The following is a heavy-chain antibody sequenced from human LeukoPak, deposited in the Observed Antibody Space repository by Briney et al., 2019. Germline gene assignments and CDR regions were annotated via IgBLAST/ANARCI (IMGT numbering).Heavy chain of an antibody. D-gene: IGHD1-26*01. J-gene: IGHJ6*03. CDR2: MNPNSGNT. Sequence: ASVKVSCKASGYTFTTSDINWVRQAPGQGLQWMGWMNPNSGNTGYAQKFQGRVTMTRNTSISTAYMELSSLRSEDTAVYYCARGAKDSGSYLYYYYYMDVWGKGTTVTISS. CDR1: GYTFTTSD. CDR3: ARGAKDSGSYLYYYYYMDV. V-gene: IGHV1-8*01.